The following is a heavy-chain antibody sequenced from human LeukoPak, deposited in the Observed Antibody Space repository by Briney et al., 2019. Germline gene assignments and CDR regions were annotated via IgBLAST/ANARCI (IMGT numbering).Heavy chain of an antibody. V-gene: IGHV4-39*07. D-gene: IGHD3-22*01. CDR1: GGSISSSSYY. J-gene: IGHJ3*02. CDR2: IYYSGST. Sequence: SETLSLTCTVSGGSISSSSYYWGCIRQPPGKGLECIGSIYYSGSTYYNPSLKSRVTISVDTSKNQFSLKLSSVTAADTAVYYCARAPGLYYYDSSGYYQYAAFDIWGQGTMVTVSS. CDR3: ARAPGLYYYDSSGYYQYAAFDI.